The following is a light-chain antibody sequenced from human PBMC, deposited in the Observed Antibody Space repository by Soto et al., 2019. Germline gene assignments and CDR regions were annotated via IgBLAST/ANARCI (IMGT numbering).Light chain of an antibody. J-gene: IGKJ1*01. Sequence: DIQMTQSPSTLSASVGDRVTITCRASQSMSNRLAWYQQKPGKAPKVLIYDASSLESGVPSRFSGSGSGTEFILTISSLQPDDFASYCWQLYGGMWTFGQGTKVEMK. CDR1: QSMSNR. CDR2: DAS. CDR3: QLYGGMWT. V-gene: IGKV1-5*01.